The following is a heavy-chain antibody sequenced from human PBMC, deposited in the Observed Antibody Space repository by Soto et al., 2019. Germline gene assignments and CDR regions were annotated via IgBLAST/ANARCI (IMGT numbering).Heavy chain of an antibody. Sequence: GASVKVSCKASGYTFTGYYMHWLRQSAGQGLEWMGWINPNSGGTNYAQKFQGRVTMTRDTSISTAYMELSRLRSDDTAVYYCARSNPHYYYYGMDVWGQGATVTVSS. CDR2: INPNSGGT. CDR3: ARSNPHYYYYGMDV. CDR1: GYTFTGYY. J-gene: IGHJ6*02. V-gene: IGHV1-2*02.